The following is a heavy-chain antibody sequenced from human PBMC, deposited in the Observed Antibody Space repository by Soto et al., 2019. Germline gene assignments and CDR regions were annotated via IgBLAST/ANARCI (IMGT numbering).Heavy chain of an antibody. D-gene: IGHD1-20*01. CDR3: AKDAIPYNGRNDGFDI. V-gene: IGHV3-23*01. CDR1: GFTFSDYA. CDR2: VSGDGGST. Sequence: EVQLLESGGGLVQPGGSLRLSCAASGFTFSDYAMYWVRQTPGKGLEWVSAVSGDGGSTFYPDSVKGRFTISRDNSKSTLFLQMNSPGAEDTAVYYCAKDAIPYNGRNDGFDIWGLGTMVTVSS. J-gene: IGHJ3*02.